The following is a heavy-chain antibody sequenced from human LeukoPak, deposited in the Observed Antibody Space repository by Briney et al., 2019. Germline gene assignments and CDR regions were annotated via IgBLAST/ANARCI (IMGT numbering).Heavy chain of an antibody. CDR1: GYTFTSYD. J-gene: IGHJ5*02. V-gene: IGHV1-8*01. CDR2: MSPNSDNT. Sequence: ASVKVSCKASGYTFTSYDINWVRQATGQGLEWMGWMSPNSDNTGYAQEFQGRVTFTRDTSISTAYMELRSLTSEDTAVYYCARDYGGSSGWFDPWGQGTLVTVSS. D-gene: IGHD4-23*01. CDR3: ARDYGGSSGWFDP.